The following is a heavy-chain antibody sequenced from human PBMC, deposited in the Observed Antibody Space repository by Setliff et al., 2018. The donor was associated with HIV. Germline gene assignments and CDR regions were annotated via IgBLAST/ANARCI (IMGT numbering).Heavy chain of an antibody. D-gene: IGHD3-22*01. V-gene: IGHV5-10-1*01. CDR3: ARYYYDSSSRSYYYYYYMDV. CDR2: IDPSDSYT. J-gene: IGHJ6*03. Sequence: GESLKSSCKGSGYSFTSYWISWVRQMPGKGLEWMGRIDPSDSYTNYSPSFQGHVTISADKSISTAYLQWSSLKASDTAMYYCARYYYDSSSRSYYYYYYMDVWGKVTTVTVSS. CDR1: GYSFTSYW.